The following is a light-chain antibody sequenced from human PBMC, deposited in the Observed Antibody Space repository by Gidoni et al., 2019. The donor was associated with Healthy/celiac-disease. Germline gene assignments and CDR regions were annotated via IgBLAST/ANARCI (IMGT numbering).Light chain of an antibody. Sequence: DIVMTQSPRSLPVTPGEPASISCRSSQSLLHRNGYHYLDWYLQKPGQSPQLLIYLGSNRASGVPDRFSGSGSDTDFTLKISRVEAEDVGVYYCMQALQTPLTFGGXTKVEIK. V-gene: IGKV2-28*01. CDR2: LGS. CDR3: MQALQTPLT. J-gene: IGKJ4*01. CDR1: QSLLHRNGYHY.